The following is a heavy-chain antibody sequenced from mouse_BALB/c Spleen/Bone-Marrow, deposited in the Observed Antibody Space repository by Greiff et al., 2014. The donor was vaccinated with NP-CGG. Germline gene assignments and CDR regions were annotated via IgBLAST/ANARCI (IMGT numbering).Heavy chain of an antibody. J-gene: IGHJ3*01. V-gene: IGHV1-80*01. Sequence: VQLQESGAELVRPGSSVKISCKASGYAFSSYWMNWVKQRPGQGLEWIGQIYPGDGDTNYNGKFKGIATLTADKSSSTAYMQLSSLTSEDSAVYFCARDDGFAYWGQGTLVTVSA. D-gene: IGHD2-12*01. CDR2: IYPGDGDT. CDR3: ARDDGFAY. CDR1: GYAFSSYW.